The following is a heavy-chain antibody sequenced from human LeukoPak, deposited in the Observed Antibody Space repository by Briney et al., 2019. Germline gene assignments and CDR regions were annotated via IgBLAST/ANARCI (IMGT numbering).Heavy chain of an antibody. D-gene: IGHD2-15*01. CDR3: ARGGFGSAGDY. CDR1: GGSISSGSYY. V-gene: IGHV4-61*01. CDR2: IYYSGST. J-gene: IGHJ4*02. Sequence: PSETLSLTCTVSGGSISSGSYYWSWIRQPPGKGLEWIGYIYYSGSTNYNPSLKSRVTISVDTSKNQFSLKLSSVTAADTAVYYCARGGFGSAGDYWGQGTLVTVSS.